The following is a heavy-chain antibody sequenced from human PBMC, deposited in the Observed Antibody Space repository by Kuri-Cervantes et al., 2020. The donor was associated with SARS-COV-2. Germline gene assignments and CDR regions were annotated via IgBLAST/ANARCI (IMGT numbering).Heavy chain of an antibody. CDR3: AKWGLGYCSGVSCYSQNANDY. Sequence: GESLKISCAASGFTFSSYGVHCVRQAPGKGLEWVAFIRYDGSNKYYADSVKGRFTISRDNSKNTLYLQMNSLRHEDTAVYYCAKWGLGYCSGVSCYSQNANDYWGQGTLVTVSS. J-gene: IGHJ4*02. CDR1: GFTFSSYG. D-gene: IGHD2-15*01. V-gene: IGHV3-30*02. CDR2: IRYDGSNK.